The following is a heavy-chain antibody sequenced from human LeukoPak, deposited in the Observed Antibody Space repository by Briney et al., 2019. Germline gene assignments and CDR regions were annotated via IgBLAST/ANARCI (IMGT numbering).Heavy chain of an antibody. D-gene: IGHD6-19*01. CDR2: INPNSGAT. J-gene: IGHJ5*01. V-gene: IGHV1-2*06. CDR3: ARAKGAVDHNWFDS. Sequence: ASVKVSCKASGYTFTGYYMHWVRQAPGQGLEWMGRINPNSGATNSAQKFQGRVTMTRDTSISTAYMELSRLRFDDTAVYYCARAKGAVDHNWFDSWGQGTLVTVSS. CDR1: GYTFTGYY.